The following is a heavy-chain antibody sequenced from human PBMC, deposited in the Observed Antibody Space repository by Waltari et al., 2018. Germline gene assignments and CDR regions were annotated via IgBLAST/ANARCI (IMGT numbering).Heavy chain of an antibody. V-gene: IGHV4-61*09. CDR2: IYTSGST. CDR3: ASQPYSSSLFDP. D-gene: IGHD6-6*01. J-gene: IGHJ5*02. CDR1: GGSISSGSYY. Sequence: QVQLQESGPGLVKPSQTLSLTCTVSGGSISSGSYYWSWIRQPAGKGLEWIGYIYTSGSTNHNPSLKSRVTISVDTSKNQCSLKLSSVTAADTAVYYCASQPYSSSLFDPWGQGTLVTVSS.